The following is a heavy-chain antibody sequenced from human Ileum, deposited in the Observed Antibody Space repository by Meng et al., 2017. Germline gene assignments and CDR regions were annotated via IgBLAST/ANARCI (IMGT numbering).Heavy chain of an antibody. V-gene: IGHV1-2*06. D-gene: IGHD5-24*01. Sequence: ASAKVSCKASGFALVGYYMHCVRQAPGQGLEWMGRINPNTGGTKYSQKFQGRVTMTRDTSISTVYMELSSLRSDDTAKYYCAASRGDGYKIDFWGQGTLVTVSS. J-gene: IGHJ4*02. CDR3: AASRGDGYKIDF. CDR2: INPNTGGT. CDR1: GFALVGYY.